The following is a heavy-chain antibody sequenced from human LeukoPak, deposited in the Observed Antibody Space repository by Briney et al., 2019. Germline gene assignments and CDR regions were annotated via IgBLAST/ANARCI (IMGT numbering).Heavy chain of an antibody. V-gene: IGHV3-21*01. J-gene: IGHJ4*02. Sequence: GGSLRLSCAASGFTFSNYSMSWVRQAPGKGLEWVSSISTSITYTYYADSVKGRFTISRDNAKSSVYLQMNSLRAEDTAVYYCARDITIIRGVMSSELDYWGQGTLVTVSS. CDR1: GFTFSNYS. CDR2: ISTSITYT. CDR3: ARDITIIRGVMSSELDY. D-gene: IGHD3-10*01.